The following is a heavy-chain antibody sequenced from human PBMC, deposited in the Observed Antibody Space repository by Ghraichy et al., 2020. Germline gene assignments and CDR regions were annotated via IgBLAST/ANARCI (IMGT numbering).Heavy chain of an antibody. CDR3: ARDEPPGVYDS. V-gene: IGHV4-59*11. CDR1: GGSMFDHY. J-gene: IGHJ4*02. Sequence: SETLSLTCSVSGGSMFDHYWSWIRQTPGKGLEWLGHVYYRGTTDYNPSVKSRVTISVDTSSNEFSLRLTSDTAADTAVYCCARDEPPGVYDSWGQGTLVTVSS. D-gene: IGHD1-14*01. CDR2: VYYRGTT.